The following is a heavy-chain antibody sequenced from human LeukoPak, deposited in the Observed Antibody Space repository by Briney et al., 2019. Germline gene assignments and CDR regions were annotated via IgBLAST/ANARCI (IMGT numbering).Heavy chain of an antibody. CDR2: IYPGDSDT. J-gene: IGHJ6*03. CDR3: ARHGDGYSSGWSPVYYMDV. D-gene: IGHD6-19*01. CDR1: GYSFTSYW. Sequence: GESLKISCKGSGYSFTSYWIAWVRQMPGKGLEWMGIIYPGDSDTRYSPSFQGQVTISADKFISTAYLQWSSLKASDTAMYYCARHGDGYSSGWSPVYYMDVWGKGTTVTVSS. V-gene: IGHV5-51*01.